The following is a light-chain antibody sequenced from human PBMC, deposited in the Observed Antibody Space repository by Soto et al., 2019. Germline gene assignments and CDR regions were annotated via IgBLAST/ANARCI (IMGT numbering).Light chain of an antibody. CDR1: NIETKT. V-gene: IGLV3-21*04. CDR2: YHS. J-gene: IGLJ2*01. CDR3: QLWDSSSDHVI. Sequence: SYVLTQPPSVSEAPGETARLTCGGNNIETKTVHWYQQKPGQAPVLVIYYHSDRPSGIPERFSGSNSGNTATLTISRVEAGDEADYYCQLWDSSSDHVIFGGGTKVTVL.